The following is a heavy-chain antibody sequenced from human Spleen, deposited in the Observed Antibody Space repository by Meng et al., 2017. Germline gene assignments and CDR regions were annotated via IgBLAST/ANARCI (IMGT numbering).Heavy chain of an antibody. CDR3: AKTAPGSYYYFDY. V-gene: IGHV3-23*01. CDR2: ISASGGST. D-gene: IGHD1-26*01. CDR1: GFTFPTYA. J-gene: IGHJ4*02. Sequence: GESLKISCAASGFTFPTYAMTWVRQAPGKGLEWVSGISASGGSTYYADSVKGRFTISRDNFKNTLFLQMESLRADDTAVYYCAKTAPGSYYYFDYWGQGTLVTVSS.